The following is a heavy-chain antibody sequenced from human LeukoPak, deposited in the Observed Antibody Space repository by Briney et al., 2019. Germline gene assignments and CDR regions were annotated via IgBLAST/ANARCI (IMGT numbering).Heavy chain of an antibody. CDR3: AASNYYGSGADAFDI. CDR1: GGSISSYY. D-gene: IGHD3-10*01. V-gene: IGHV4-59*01. CDR2: IYYSGST. J-gene: IGHJ3*02. Sequence: SETLSLTCTVSGGSISSYYWSWIRQPPGKGLEWIGYIYYSGSTNYNPSLKSRVTISVDTSKNQFSLKLSSVTAADTAVYYCAASNYYGSGADAFDIWGQGTMVTVSS.